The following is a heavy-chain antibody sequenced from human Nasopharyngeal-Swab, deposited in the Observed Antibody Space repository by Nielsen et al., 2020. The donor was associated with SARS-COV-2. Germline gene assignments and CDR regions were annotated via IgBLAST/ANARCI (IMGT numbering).Heavy chain of an antibody. Sequence: GESLKISCAASGFTVSRNYMRWVRQAPGKGLEWVSVIYSGGSTYYADSVKGRFTISRDNSKNTLYLQMNSLRAEDTAVYYCARDGTGTTRKNGWFDPWGQGTLVTVSP. J-gene: IGHJ5*02. CDR2: IYSGGST. V-gene: IGHV3-66*01. CDR1: GFTVSRNY. CDR3: ARDGTGTTRKNGWFDP. D-gene: IGHD1-1*01.